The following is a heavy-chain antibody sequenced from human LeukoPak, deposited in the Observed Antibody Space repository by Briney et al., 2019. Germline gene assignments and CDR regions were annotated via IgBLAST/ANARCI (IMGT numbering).Heavy chain of an antibody. Sequence: SETLSLTCSVSGVSITGGSYYWSWIRLPAGKGLECIGRVYVTRSTVYNPSLKGRVTISLDPSRNQFSLKLTSVTAADTAIYYCVRLPGRSGSHWGVPQSYFDSWGPGTLVTVSS. CDR3: VRLPGRSGSHWGVPQSYFDS. D-gene: IGHD3-3*01. CDR1: GVSITGGSYY. CDR2: VYVTRST. V-gene: IGHV4-61*02. J-gene: IGHJ4*02.